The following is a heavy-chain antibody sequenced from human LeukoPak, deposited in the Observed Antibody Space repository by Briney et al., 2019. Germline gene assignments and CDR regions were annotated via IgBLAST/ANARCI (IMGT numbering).Heavy chain of an antibody. J-gene: IGHJ5*02. Sequence: SSETLSLTCTVSGGSISSYYWSWIRQPPGKGLEWIGYIYYSGSTNYNPSLKSRVTISVDTSKNQFSLKLSSVTAADTAVYYCARARAAGFDPWGQGTLVTVSS. CDR1: GGSISSYY. V-gene: IGHV4-59*01. D-gene: IGHD2-15*01. CDR2: IYYSGST. CDR3: ARARAAGFDP.